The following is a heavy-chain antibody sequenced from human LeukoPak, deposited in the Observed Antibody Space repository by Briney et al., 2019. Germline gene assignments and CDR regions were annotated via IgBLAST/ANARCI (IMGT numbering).Heavy chain of an antibody. CDR2: IKQDGGEK. Sequence: QPGGSLRLSCAASAFTFNDYWMTWVRQAPGKGLEWVANIKQDGGEKYYVDSVKGRFTISRDNAKNSLYLQMNSLRAGDTAVYYCARDGRNYDYVWGSPSPGAFDIWGQGTMVTVSS. CDR3: ARDGRNYDYVWGSPSPGAFDI. J-gene: IGHJ3*02. D-gene: IGHD3-16*01. V-gene: IGHV3-7*01. CDR1: AFTFNDYW.